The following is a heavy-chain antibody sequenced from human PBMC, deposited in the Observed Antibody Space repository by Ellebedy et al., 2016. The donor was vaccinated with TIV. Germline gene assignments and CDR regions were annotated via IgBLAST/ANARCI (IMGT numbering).Heavy chain of an antibody. Sequence: SETLSLTXAVSGGSISSSTYYWGWIRQPPGKGLEWIAPIYYSGPTYYNPSLRSRITISVDTSKNQFSLNLSSVTAADTAVYYCARRVGPFDYWGQGTLVTVSS. J-gene: IGHJ4*02. CDR2: IYYSGPT. CDR3: ARRVGPFDY. CDR1: GGSISSSTYY. V-gene: IGHV4-39*01. D-gene: IGHD1-26*01.